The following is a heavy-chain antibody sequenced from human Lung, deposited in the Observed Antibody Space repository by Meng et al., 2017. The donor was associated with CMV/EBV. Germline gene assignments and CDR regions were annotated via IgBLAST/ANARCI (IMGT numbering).Heavy chain of an antibody. CDR3: ARARTIPSLAVTSGLLGH. CDR2: ISFDESNK. CDR1: GFTFSSYA. V-gene: IGHV3-30*04. D-gene: IGHD4-17*01. J-gene: IGHJ4*02. Sequence: GESLKISCAASGFTFSSYALHWVRQAPGKGLEWVAVISFDESNKYSADSVKGRFTISRDNSKNTLYLQMNSLRAEDTAVYFCARARTIPSLAVTSGLLGHWGQGAXVTVSS.